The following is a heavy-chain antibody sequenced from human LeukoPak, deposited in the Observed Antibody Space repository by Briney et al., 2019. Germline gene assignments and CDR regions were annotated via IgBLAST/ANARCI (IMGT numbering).Heavy chain of an antibody. V-gene: IGHV1-46*01. CDR3: ARDPGREYDVDTAMGSPPDWYFDL. CDR1: GYTFTSYY. CDR2: INPSGGST. D-gene: IGHD5-18*01. J-gene: IGHJ2*01. Sequence: ASVKVSCKASGYTFTSYYMHWVRQAPGQGLEWMRIINPSGGSTSYAQKFQGRVTMTRDTSTSTVYMELSSLRSEDTAVYYCARDPGREYDVDTAMGSPPDWYFDLWGRGTLVTVSS.